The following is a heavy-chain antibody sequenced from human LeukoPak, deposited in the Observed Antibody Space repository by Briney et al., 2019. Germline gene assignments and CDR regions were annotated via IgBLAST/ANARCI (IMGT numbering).Heavy chain of an antibody. CDR2: TYYRSQWYN. CDR3: AGGYSFDV. Sequence: SQTLSLTWPISGDSVSNNNGAWNWIRQSPSRGLEWLGRTYYRSQWYNDYARSVMSRISVDPDTSKNQCSLHLSSVTPDNTAVYYCAGGYSFDVWGQGTMVTASS. J-gene: IGHJ3*01. V-gene: IGHV6-1*01. D-gene: IGHD2-15*01. CDR1: GDSVSNNNGA.